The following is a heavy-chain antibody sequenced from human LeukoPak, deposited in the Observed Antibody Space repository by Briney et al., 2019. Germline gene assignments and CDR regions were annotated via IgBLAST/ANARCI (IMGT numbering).Heavy chain of an antibody. D-gene: IGHD4-17*01. CDR3: ASTITVTTDY. Sequence: PSETLSFTCAVYGGTFSGYYWSWIRQPAGQEREWIGRIYTSGSTNYNPSLKSRVTISVDASKNQFSLKLSSVTAADTAVYYCASTITVTTDYWGQGTLVTVSS. CDR1: GGTFSGYY. CDR2: IYTSGST. V-gene: IGHV4-59*10. J-gene: IGHJ4*02.